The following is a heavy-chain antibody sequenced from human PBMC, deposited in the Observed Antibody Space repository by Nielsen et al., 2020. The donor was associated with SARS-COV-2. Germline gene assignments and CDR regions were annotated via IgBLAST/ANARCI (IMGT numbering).Heavy chain of an antibody. J-gene: IGHJ2*01. D-gene: IGHD1-26*01. CDR2: ISYDGSNK. CDR3: AKESTVGATTGWYFDL. Sequence: LSLTCAASGFTFSSYGMHWVRQAPGKGLEWVAVISYDGSNKYYADSVKGRFTISRDNSKNTLYLQMNSLRAEDTAVYYCAKESTVGATTGWYFDLWGRGTLVTVSS. V-gene: IGHV3-30*18. CDR1: GFTFSSYG.